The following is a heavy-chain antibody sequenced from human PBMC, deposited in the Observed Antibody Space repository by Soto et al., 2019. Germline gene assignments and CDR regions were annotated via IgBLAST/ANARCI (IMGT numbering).Heavy chain of an antibody. J-gene: IGHJ6*02. CDR2: ISYDGSNK. CDR1: GFTFSSYG. Sequence: GGSLRLSCAASGFTFSSYGMHWVRQAPGKGLEWVAVISYDGSNKYYADSVKGRFTISRDNSKNTLYLQMNSLRAEDTAVYYCAKDILRVAGTGYYYYYGMDVWGQGTTVTVSS. D-gene: IGHD6-19*01. V-gene: IGHV3-30*18. CDR3: AKDILRVAGTGYYYYYGMDV.